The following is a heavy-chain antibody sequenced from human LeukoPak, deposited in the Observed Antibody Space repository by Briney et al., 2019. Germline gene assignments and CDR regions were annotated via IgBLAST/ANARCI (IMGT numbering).Heavy chain of an antibody. D-gene: IGHD2-2*01. Sequence: GASVKVSCKASGYTFTTYYLHWVRQAPGQGLEWMGWINGNNGGTNYAQKFQGRVTMTRDTSISTAYMEINRLTSDDTAVYYCAREGSSTLTIDPWGQGTLVTVSS. J-gene: IGHJ5*02. CDR2: INGNNGGT. V-gene: IGHV1-2*02. CDR3: AREGSSTLTIDP. CDR1: GYTFTTYY.